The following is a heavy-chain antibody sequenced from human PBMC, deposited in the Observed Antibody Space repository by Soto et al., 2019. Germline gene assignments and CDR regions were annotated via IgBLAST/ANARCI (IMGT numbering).Heavy chain of an antibody. Sequence: QVQLQQWGAGLLKPSETLSLTCAVYGGSLSGYYWNWIRQPPGKGLEWLGEISQSGTINYNPSLTGRGPLSIDASKSQFSLRLTSVTAADTAVYYCARGPVGGITKAGYFAHWGQGSLVTVSS. J-gene: IGHJ4*02. CDR3: ARGPVGGITKAGYFAH. CDR2: ISQSGTI. V-gene: IGHV4-34*02. CDR1: GGSLSGYY. D-gene: IGHD3-9*01.